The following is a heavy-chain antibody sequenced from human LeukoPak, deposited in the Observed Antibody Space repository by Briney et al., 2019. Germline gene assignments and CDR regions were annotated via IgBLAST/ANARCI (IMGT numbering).Heavy chain of an antibody. CDR1: GFTFSSYI. CDR2: ISSRCSYI. CDR3: SGVYAAMGPGAFDV. V-gene: IGHV3-21*04. J-gene: IGHJ3*01. Sequence: GGSLRLSCAASGFTFSSYIMNWVRQAPGKGLEWVSSISSRCSYIYYADSMKGRFTISRENEQYSLFLQMIRLLCEKTAVYYCSGVYAAMGPGAFDVWGQGTMVTVSS. D-gene: IGHD5-18*01.